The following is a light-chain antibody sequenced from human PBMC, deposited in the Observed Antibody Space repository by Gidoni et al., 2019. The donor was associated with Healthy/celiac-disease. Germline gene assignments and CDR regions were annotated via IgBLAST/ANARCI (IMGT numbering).Light chain of an antibody. J-gene: IGKJ1*01. CDR1: QSLLHSNGYNY. V-gene: IGKV2-28*01. CDR3: MQALQTPRT. CDR2: LGS. Sequence: DIVMTQSPLSLTVTPGEPASISCRSSQSLLHSNGYNYLDWYLQKPGQSPHLLIDLGSNRASGVPDRFSGSGSGTDFTLKISRVEAEDVGVYYCMQALQTPRTFGQGTKVEIK.